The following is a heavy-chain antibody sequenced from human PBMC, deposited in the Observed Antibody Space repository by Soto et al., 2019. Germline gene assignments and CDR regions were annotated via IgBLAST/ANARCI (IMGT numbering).Heavy chain of an antibody. J-gene: IGHJ4*02. CDR2: ISNDGSNK. CDR1: GFIFSNYG. V-gene: IGHV3-30*03. CDR3: ARRGVTGTFPYYFEY. D-gene: IGHD7-27*01. Sequence: GGSLRLSCAASGFIFSNYGAHWGRQAPGKGLEWVAVISNDGSNKYYADSVKGRFTISRDNSKNTLFLQMDSLRADDTAVYYCARRGVTGTFPYYFEYWGQGTLVTVSS.